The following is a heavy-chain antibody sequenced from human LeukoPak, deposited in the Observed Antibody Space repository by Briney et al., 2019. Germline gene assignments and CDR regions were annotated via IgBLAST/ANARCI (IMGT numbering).Heavy chain of an antibody. V-gene: IGHV3-48*03. D-gene: IGHD6-6*01. J-gene: IGHJ5*02. CDR2: ISSSGSTI. CDR1: GFTFSGYE. CDR3: ARGSEQLYNWFDP. Sequence: PGGSLRLSCVASGFTFSGYEMNWVRQAPGKGLEWVSYISSSGSTIYYADSLKGRFTISRDNAKNSLHLQMNSLRAEDTAVYYCARGSEQLYNWFDPWGQGTLVTVSA.